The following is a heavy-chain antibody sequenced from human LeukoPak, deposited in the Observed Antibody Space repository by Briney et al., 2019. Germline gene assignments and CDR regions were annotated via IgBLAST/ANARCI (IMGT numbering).Heavy chain of an antibody. CDR2: IYSSGST. CDR3: ARDIRDVHYDILTGYY. D-gene: IGHD3-9*01. CDR1: GGSISSYY. Sequence: PSETLSLTCTVSGGSISSYYWSWIRQPAGKGLEWIGRIYSSGSTNYNPSLKSRVTMSVDTSKNQFSLKLSSVTAADTAVYYCARDIRDVHYDILTGYYWGQGTLVTVSS. J-gene: IGHJ4*02. V-gene: IGHV4-4*07.